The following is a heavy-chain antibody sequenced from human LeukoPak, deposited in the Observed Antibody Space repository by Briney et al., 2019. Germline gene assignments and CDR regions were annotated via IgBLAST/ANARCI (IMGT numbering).Heavy chain of an antibody. CDR3: AREVATITVAAAGGIDY. D-gene: IGHD5-12*01. V-gene: IGHV1-18*01. J-gene: IGHJ4*02. CDR2: ISGYNGNT. CDR1: GYTFNSYG. Sequence: ASVKVSCKASGYTFNSYGISWVRQAPGQGLEWMGWISGYNGNTKYAQKLQGRVTMTTDTSTSTAYMGLRSLRSDDTAVYYCAREVATITVAAAGGIDYWGQGTLVTVSS.